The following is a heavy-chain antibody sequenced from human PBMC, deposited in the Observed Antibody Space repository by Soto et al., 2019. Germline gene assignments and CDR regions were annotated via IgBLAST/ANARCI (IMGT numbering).Heavy chain of an antibody. CDR3: ARLSPRAIDP. CDR2: IYYSGST. Sequence: TSETLSLTCTVSGGSISSSSYYWGWIRQPPGKGLEWIGSIYYSGSTYYNPSLKSRVTISVDTSKNQFSLKLSSVTAADTAVYYCARLSPRAIDPWGQGTLVTVSS. J-gene: IGHJ5*02. V-gene: IGHV4-39*01. CDR1: GGSISSSSYY.